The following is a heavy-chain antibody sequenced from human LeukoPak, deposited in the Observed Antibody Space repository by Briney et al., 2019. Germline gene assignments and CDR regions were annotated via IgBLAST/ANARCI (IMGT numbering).Heavy chain of an antibody. D-gene: IGHD1-26*01. Sequence: GGSLRLSCAASGFTFSSYGMHWVRQAPGKGLEGVAVISYDGSNKYYADSVKGRFTISRDNSKNTLYLQMNSRRAEDTAVYYCAKDLPIVGAFDYWGQGTMVTVSS. CDR1: GFTFSSYG. CDR3: AKDLPIVGAFDY. J-gene: IGHJ4*02. V-gene: IGHV3-30*18. CDR2: ISYDGSNK.